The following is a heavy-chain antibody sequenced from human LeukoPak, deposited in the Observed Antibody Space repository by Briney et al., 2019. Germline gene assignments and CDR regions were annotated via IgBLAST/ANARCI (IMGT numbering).Heavy chain of an antibody. CDR2: ISAYNGNT. Sequence: ASVNVSCKASGYTFTSYGISWVRQAPGQGLEWMGWISAYNGNTNYAQKLQGRVTMTTDTSTSTAYMELRRLRSDDTAVYYCARAHSIAGRFDPWGQGTLVTVSS. CDR3: ARAHSIAGRFDP. D-gene: IGHD6-6*01. CDR1: GYTFTSYG. V-gene: IGHV1-18*01. J-gene: IGHJ5*02.